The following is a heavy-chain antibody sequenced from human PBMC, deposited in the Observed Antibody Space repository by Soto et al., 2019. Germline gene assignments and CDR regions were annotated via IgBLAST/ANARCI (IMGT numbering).Heavy chain of an antibody. Sequence: EVRLVESGGGLVQPVGSLRLSCVASGFSFTSYWMSWVRQAPGKGLEWVANIKGDGSEKRYVDSVKGRLTISRDNAKNSVYLQMNSLRVEDTALYYCGRDEVRNGVGVWGQGTTVTVSS. CDR1: GFSFTSYW. V-gene: IGHV3-7*01. J-gene: IGHJ6*02. CDR2: IKGDGSEK. CDR3: GRDEVRNGVGV.